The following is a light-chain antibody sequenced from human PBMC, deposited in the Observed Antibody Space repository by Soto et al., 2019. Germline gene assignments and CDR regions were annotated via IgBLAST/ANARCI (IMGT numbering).Light chain of an antibody. CDR1: RDIVTS. CDR2: AAS. Sequence: DIQMTQSPSSLSASVGDRVIITCRASRDIVTSLNWCQQHPGKGPKILIYAASTLQRGVPSRFSGSRSGTDFNLTISSLQPEDYATYYCQQSYSSRTFGQGTTVEIK. V-gene: IGKV1-39*01. CDR3: QQSYSSRT. J-gene: IGKJ1*01.